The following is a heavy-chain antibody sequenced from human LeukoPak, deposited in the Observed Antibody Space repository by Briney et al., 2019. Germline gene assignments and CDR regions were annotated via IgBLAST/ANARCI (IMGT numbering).Heavy chain of an antibody. Sequence: GGSLRLSCAASGFTFSGYWMRWVRQAPGEGLEWVASIKEDGSEKYYVDSVKGRFTISRDNAKNSLYLQMNSLRAEDTAVYYCARGNNWSSDYWGQGTLVTVSS. D-gene: IGHD1-20*01. J-gene: IGHJ4*02. V-gene: IGHV3-7*01. CDR3: ARGNNWSSDY. CDR2: IKEDGSEK. CDR1: GFTFSGYW.